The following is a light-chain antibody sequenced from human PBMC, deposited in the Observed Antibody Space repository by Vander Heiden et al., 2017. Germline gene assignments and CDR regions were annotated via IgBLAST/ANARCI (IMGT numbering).Light chain of an antibody. V-gene: IGKV3-20*01. CDR2: GAS. Sequence: EIVLTQSPGTLSLSPGERATLSCRASQSVSSSYLAWYQQKPGQAPRLLIDGASSRATGIPDRFSGSGSGTDFTLPISRLEPEDFAVYYCQQYGSSPLTFGGGTKVEIK. CDR3: QQYGSSPLT. J-gene: IGKJ4*01. CDR1: QSVSSSY.